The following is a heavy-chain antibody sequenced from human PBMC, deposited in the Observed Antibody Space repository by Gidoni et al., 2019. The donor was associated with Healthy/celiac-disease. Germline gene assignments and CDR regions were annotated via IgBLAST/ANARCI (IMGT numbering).Heavy chain of an antibody. D-gene: IGHD6-19*01. J-gene: IGHJ4*02. CDR1: GYTFTSDD. CDR3: ARGQWLGL. CDR2: MNPSSGNT. V-gene: IGHV1-8*01. Sequence: QVQLVQSGAGVKKPGASVKVSCKASGYTFTSDDIHWVRQASGQGLEWMGWMNPSSGNTGYAQNFRGKFTMTRDTSISTAYMELSSLTSEDSAVYFCARGQWLGLWGQGTLVTVSS.